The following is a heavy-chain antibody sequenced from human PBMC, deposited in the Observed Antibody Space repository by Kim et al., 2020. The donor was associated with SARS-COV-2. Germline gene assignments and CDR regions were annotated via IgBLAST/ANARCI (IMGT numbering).Heavy chain of an antibody. D-gene: IGHD3-3*01. V-gene: IGHV7-4-1*02. Sequence: ASVKVSCKASGYTFTSYAMNWVRQAPGQGLEWMGWINTNTGNPTYAQGFTGRFVFSLDTSVSTAYLQISSLKAEDTAVYYCARAPFSTIFGVVIMYNWFDPWGQGTLVTDSS. J-gene: IGHJ5*02. CDR2: INTNTGNP. CDR1: GYTFTSYA. CDR3: ARAPFSTIFGVVIMYNWFDP.